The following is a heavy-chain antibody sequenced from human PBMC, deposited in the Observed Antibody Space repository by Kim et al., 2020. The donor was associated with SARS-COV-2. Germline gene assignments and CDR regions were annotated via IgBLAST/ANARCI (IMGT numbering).Heavy chain of an antibody. CDR3: ARQKGVFAVMVRGVIHPPGMDV. J-gene: IGHJ6*02. D-gene: IGHD3-10*01. CDR2: IDPSDSYT. V-gene: IGHV5-10-1*01. Sequence: GESLKISCKGSGYSFTSYWISWVRQMPGKGLEWMGRIDPSDSYTNYSPSFQGHVTISADKSISTAYLQWSSLKASDTAMYYCARQKGVFAVMVRGVIHPPGMDVWGQGTTVTVSS. CDR1: GYSFTSYW.